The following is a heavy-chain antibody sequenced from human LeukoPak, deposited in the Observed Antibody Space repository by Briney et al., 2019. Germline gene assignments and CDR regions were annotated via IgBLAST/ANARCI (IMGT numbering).Heavy chain of an antibody. V-gene: IGHV3-15*01. CDR1: GFTFSNAW. J-gene: IGHJ6*02. CDR3: TTDRLPQVVPAANGMDV. D-gene: IGHD2-2*01. CDR2: IKSKTDGGTT. Sequence: GGSLRLSCAASGFTFSNAWVSWVRQAPGKGLEWVGRIKSKTDGGTTDYAAPVKGRFTISRDDSKNTLYLQMNSLKTEDTAVYYCTTDRLPQVVPAANGMDVWGQGTTVTVSS.